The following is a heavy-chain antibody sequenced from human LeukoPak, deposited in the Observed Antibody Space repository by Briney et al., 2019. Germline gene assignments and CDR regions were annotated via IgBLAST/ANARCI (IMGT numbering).Heavy chain of an antibody. CDR3: ARGVPYDSWSGPHYSDY. D-gene: IGHD3-3*01. J-gene: IGHJ4*02. CDR1: GFTFSSYW. CDR2: IKQDGSEK. Sequence: GGSLRLSCAASGFTFSSYWMSWVRQAPGKGLEWVANIKQDGSEKYYVDSVKGRFTISRDNAKNSLYLQMNSLRAEDTAVYYCARGVPYDSWSGPHYSDYWGQGTLVTVSS. V-gene: IGHV3-7*01.